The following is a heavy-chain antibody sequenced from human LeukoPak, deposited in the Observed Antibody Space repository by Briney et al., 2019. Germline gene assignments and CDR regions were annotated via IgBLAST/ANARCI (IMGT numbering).Heavy chain of an antibody. CDR2: IANSGGST. J-gene: IGHJ4*02. D-gene: IGHD1/OR15-1a*01. CDR1: GFTFTTYA. CDR3: AKSHSVEQRGYFDY. Sequence: GGSLRLSCAASGFTFTTYAMSWVRQAPGKGLEWVSTIANSGGSTYYADSVKGRFTISRDNSKNTLYLQINSLRAEDMAVYYCAKSHSVEQRGYFDYWGQGTLVTVSS. V-gene: IGHV3-23*01.